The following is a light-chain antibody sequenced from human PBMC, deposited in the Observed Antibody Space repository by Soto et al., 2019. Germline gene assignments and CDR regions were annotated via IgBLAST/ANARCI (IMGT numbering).Light chain of an antibody. CDR3: APCDDSLNGYV. V-gene: IGLV1-44*01. CDR1: SSNIGSNN. Sequence: QSVLTQPPSASGTPGQNVTISCSGRSSNIGSNNVNWYQLLPGAAPKLLIYSLNQRPSGVPDRFSASKSGTSASLAISGLQSEDQGDSYCAPCDDSLNGYVFGPGTKLTVL. CDR2: SLN. J-gene: IGLJ1*01.